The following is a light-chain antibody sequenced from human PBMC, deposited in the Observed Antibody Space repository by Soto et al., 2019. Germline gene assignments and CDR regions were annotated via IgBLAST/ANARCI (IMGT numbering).Light chain of an antibody. Sequence: DIQMTQSPSIVSASVGDRVTITCRASQTISSWLAWYQQRPGKAPILLIYAASHLESGVPLRFSGSGSGTEFTLTIDSLQPDDFATYYCQQFNSYPWTFGQGTMVEIK. V-gene: IGKV1-5*01. J-gene: IGKJ1*01. CDR3: QQFNSYPWT. CDR1: QTISSW. CDR2: AAS.